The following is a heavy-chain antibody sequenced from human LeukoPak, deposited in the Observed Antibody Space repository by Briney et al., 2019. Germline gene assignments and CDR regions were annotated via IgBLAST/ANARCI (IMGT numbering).Heavy chain of an antibody. D-gene: IGHD3-10*01. CDR2: ISAYNGNT. Sequence: ASVKVSCKASGYTFTNYGFTWVRQAPGQGLEWMGWISAYNGNTNYAQKFQGRVTMTTDTFTSTAYMELRSLRSDDTAVYYCARDLAGDYGDYWGQGTLVTVSS. CDR1: GYTFTNYG. V-gene: IGHV1-18*01. CDR3: ARDLAGDYGDY. J-gene: IGHJ4*02.